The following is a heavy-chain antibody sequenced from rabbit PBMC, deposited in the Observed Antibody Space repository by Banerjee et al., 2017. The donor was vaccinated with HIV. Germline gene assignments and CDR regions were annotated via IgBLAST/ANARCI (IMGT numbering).Heavy chain of an antibody. CDR2: IYAAKSRT. V-gene: IGHV1S47*01. J-gene: IGHJ4*01. Sequence: QEQLVESGGGLVQPGGSLKLSCKASGFDFSSYGVSWVRQAPGKGLEWIGTIYAAKSRTYYASWARSRFTISGDNAQNTVELQMNSLTAADTATYFCARGSYAIGYSLWGPGTLVTVS. CDR1: GFDFSSYG. D-gene: IGHD4-2*01. CDR3: ARGSYAIGYSL.